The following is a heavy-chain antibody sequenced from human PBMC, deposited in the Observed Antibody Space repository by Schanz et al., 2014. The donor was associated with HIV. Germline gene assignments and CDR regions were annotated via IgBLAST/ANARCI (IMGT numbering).Heavy chain of an antibody. V-gene: IGHV1-69*01. CDR1: GGTFSRHA. D-gene: IGHD4-4*01. Sequence: QVQLVQSGAEVKKPGSSVKVSCKASGGTFSRHAINWVRQAPGQGLEWMGGIIPIFGTANYAQKFQGRVTIIADESTSTAYMELSSLRSADTAVYYCASQYSNYDSSRRYHWYFDLWGRGTLVTVSS. CDR3: ASQYSNYDSSRRYHWYFDL. CDR2: IIPIFGTA. J-gene: IGHJ2*01.